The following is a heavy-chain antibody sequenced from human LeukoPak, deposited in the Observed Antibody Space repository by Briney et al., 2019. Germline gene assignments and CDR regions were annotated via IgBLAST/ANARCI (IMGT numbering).Heavy chain of an antibody. J-gene: IGHJ5*02. D-gene: IGHD3-3*01. CDR2: IIPIFGTA. CDR1: GGTFSSYA. V-gene: IGHV1-69*13. Sequence: SVKVSCKASGGTFSSYAISWVRQAPGQGLEWMGGIIPIFGTANYAQKFQGRATITADESTSTAYMELSSLRSEDTAVYYCARAFRDYDFWSGPPGGWFDPWGQGTLVTVSS. CDR3: ARAFRDYDFWSGPPGGWFDP.